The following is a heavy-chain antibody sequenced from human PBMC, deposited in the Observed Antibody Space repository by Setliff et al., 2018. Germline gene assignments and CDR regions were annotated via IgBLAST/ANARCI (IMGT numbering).Heavy chain of an antibody. CDR1: GFTFNSYS. J-gene: IGHJ4*02. CDR3: VRGLSDRVNWFAFDY. CDR2: ISSTGSYK. Sequence: GGSLRLSCAASGFTFNSYSINWVRQAPGKGLEWVSSISSTGSYKPYADSVRGRFTISREYAKNSVVLQMSSLRPEDTAIYFCVRGLSDRVNWFAFDYWGQGTL. D-gene: IGHD1-1*01. V-gene: IGHV3-21*06.